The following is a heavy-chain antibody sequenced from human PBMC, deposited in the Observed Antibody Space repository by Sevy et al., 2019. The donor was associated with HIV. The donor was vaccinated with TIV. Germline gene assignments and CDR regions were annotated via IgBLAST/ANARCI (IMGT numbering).Heavy chain of an antibody. Sequence: GGSLRLSCAASGFTFSSYSMNWVRQAPGKGLEWVSYISSSSSTIYYADSVKGRFTISRDNAKNSLYLQMNSLRDEDTAVYYCAGYCSSTSCSVPAPYWGQGTLVTVSS. D-gene: IGHD2-2*01. CDR1: GFTFSSYS. V-gene: IGHV3-48*02. J-gene: IGHJ4*02. CDR2: ISSSSSTI. CDR3: AGYCSSTSCSVPAPY.